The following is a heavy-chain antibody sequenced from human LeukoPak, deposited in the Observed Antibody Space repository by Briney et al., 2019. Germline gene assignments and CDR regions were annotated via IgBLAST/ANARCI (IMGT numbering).Heavy chain of an antibody. Sequence: ASVKVSCNASGYTFTSYGISWVRQAPGQGLEWMGWISAYNGNTNYAQKIQGRVTMTTDTSTSTAYMELRSLRSDDTAVYYCARRIAVASPFDYWGQGTLVTVSS. CDR2: ISAYNGNT. CDR1: GYTFTSYG. CDR3: ARRIAVASPFDY. D-gene: IGHD6-19*01. V-gene: IGHV1-18*01. J-gene: IGHJ4*02.